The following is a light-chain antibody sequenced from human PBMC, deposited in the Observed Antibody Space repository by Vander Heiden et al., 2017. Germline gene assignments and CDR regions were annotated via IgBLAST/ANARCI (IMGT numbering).Light chain of an antibody. CDR2: GAS. CDR1: QSVSRY. V-gene: IGKV3-20*01. CDR3: QHDGSSLYT. Sequence: EIVLTHSPGTLSLSPGERATLSCRASQSVSRYLAWYQQKPGQAPRLLVYGASSRATGIPDRFNGSGSEADFTLTISRLEPEDFAVYYCQHDGSSLYTFGLGTKMEIK. J-gene: IGKJ2*01.